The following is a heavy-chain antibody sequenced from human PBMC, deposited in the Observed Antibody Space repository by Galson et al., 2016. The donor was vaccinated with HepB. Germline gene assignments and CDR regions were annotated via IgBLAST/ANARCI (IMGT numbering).Heavy chain of an antibody. V-gene: IGHV6-1*01. J-gene: IGHJ6*02. CDR2: TYYRSKWYN. CDR3: AREPGHCTGNSCYSGGMDV. Sequence: CAISGDSVSSDTAAWNWIRQSPSRGLEWLGRTYYRSKWYNDYAVSVKSRITINPDTTKNQFSLQLSSVTPEDTAVYYCAREPGHCTGNSCYSGGMDVWGQGTTVIVSS. CDR1: GDSVSSDTAA. D-gene: IGHD2-15*01.